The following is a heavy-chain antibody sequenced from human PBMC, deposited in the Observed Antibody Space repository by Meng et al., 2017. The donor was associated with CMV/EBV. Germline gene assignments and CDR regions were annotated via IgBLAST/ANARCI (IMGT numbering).Heavy chain of an antibody. Sequence: ASVKVSCKASGYTFTSYDINWVRQATGQGLEWMGWMNPNSGNTGYAQKFQGRVTMTRNTSISTAYMELRSLRSDDTAVYYCARDHYYDSSGYSDYWGQGTLVTVSS. CDR1: GYTFTSYD. CDR3: ARDHYYDSSGYSDY. D-gene: IGHD3-22*01. J-gene: IGHJ4*02. CDR2: MNPNSGNT. V-gene: IGHV1-8*01.